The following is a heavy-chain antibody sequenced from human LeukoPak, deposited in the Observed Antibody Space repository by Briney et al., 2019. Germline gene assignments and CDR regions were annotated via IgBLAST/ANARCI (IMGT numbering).Heavy chain of an antibody. CDR3: ARGSPQYSGSYYPFDY. D-gene: IGHD1-26*01. V-gene: IGHV3-30-3*01. CDR1: GFTFSSYA. CDR2: ISYDGSNK. J-gene: IGHJ4*02. Sequence: GRSLRLSCAASGFTFSSYAMHWVRQAPGKGLEGVAVISYDGSNKYYADSVKGRFTISRDNSKNTLYLQMNSMRAEDTAVYYCARGSPQYSGSYYPFDYWGQGTLVTVSS.